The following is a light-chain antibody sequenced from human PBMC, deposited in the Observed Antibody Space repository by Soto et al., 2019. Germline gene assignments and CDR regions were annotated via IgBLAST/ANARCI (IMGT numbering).Light chain of an antibody. Sequence: DIQRTQSPSTMSASVGDRVTITCRASHSTSSYLAWYQQKPGKAPKLLIYQASSLENGVPSRFSGSGSGTEFSLTISSLQPDDFATYYCQQYSSHSTFGQGTKVDIK. CDR2: QAS. V-gene: IGKV1-5*03. J-gene: IGKJ1*01. CDR1: HSTSSY. CDR3: QQYSSHST.